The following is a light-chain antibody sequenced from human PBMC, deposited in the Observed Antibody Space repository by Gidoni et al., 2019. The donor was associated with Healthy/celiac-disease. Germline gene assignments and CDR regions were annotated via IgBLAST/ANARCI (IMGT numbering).Light chain of an antibody. CDR3: QQYGSSPWT. J-gene: IGKJ1*01. CDR1: QSVRSSY. Sequence: EIVLTQSPATLSLSPGERATLSCGASQSVRSSYLAWYQQKPGLAPRLLIYDASSRATGITDRFSGSGSGTDFTLTISRLEPADFAVYYCQQYGSSPWTFGQGTKVEIK. CDR2: DAS. V-gene: IGKV3D-20*01.